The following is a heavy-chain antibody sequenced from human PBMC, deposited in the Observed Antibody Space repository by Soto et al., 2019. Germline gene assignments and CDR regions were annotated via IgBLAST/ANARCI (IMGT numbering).Heavy chain of an antibody. J-gene: IGHJ4*02. CDR3: AKVDGIAVAGTYY. Sequence: QVQLVESGGGVVQPGRSLRLSCAASGFTFSSYGMHWVRQAPGKGLEWVAVISYDGSNKYYADSVKGRFTISRDNSKNTLYLQMNSLRAEDTAVYYCAKVDGIAVAGTYYWGQGTLVTVSS. CDR1: GFTFSSYG. D-gene: IGHD6-19*01. CDR2: ISYDGSNK. V-gene: IGHV3-30*18.